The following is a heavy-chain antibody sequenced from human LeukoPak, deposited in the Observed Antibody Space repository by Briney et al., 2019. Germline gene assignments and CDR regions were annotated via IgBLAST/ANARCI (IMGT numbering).Heavy chain of an antibody. D-gene: IGHD1-26*01. CDR1: GFTFSSYS. Sequence: GGSLRLSCAASGFTFSSYSMNRVRQAPGKGLEWVSSISSSSSYIYYADSVKGRFTISRDNAKNSLYLQMNSLRAEDTAVYYCARVLGSYTYYFDYWGQGTLVTVSS. J-gene: IGHJ4*02. CDR3: ARVLGSYTYYFDY. CDR2: ISSSSSYI. V-gene: IGHV3-21*01.